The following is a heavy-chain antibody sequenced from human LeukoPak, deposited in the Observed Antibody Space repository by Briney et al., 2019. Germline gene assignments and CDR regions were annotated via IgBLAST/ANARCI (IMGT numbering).Heavy chain of an antibody. Sequence: SETLSLTCAVYGGSFSGYYWSWIRQPPGKGLEWIGEINHSGSTNYNPSLKSRVTISVDTSKNQFSLKLTSVTAADTAVYYCARVEYGCSGGIDYWGQGTLVTVSS. D-gene: IGHD3-16*01. CDR1: GGSFSGYY. J-gene: IGHJ4*02. V-gene: IGHV4-34*01. CDR2: INHSGST. CDR3: ARVEYGCSGGIDY.